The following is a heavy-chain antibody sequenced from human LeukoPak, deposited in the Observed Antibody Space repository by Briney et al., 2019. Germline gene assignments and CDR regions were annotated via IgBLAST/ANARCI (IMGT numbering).Heavy chain of an antibody. CDR3: AKGVGYFGWYFDL. CDR1: GFTFSIYA. V-gene: IGHV3-23*01. Sequence: GGSLRLSCAASGFTFSIYAMSWVRQAPGKGLEWVSAISGSGGSTYYADSVKGRFTISRDNSKNTLYLQMNSLRAEDTAVYYCAKGVGYFGWYFDLWGRGTLVTVSS. D-gene: IGHD2-8*02. CDR2: ISGSGGST. J-gene: IGHJ2*01.